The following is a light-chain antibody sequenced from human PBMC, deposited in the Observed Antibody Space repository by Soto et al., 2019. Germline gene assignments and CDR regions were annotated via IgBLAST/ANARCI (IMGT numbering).Light chain of an antibody. Sequence: DIQMTQSPSTLSASVGDRVTSTCRASQSISSWLAWYQQKPGKAPKLLIYDASSLESGVPSRFSGSGSGTEFTLTISSLQPDDFATYYCQQYNSYSSLTFGGGTKADIK. CDR2: DAS. CDR1: QSISSW. V-gene: IGKV1-5*01. CDR3: QQYNSYSSLT. J-gene: IGKJ4*01.